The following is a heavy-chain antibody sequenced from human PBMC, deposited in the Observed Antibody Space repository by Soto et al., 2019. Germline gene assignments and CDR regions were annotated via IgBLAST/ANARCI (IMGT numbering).Heavy chain of an antibody. CDR2: IKQDGSEK. CDR1: GFSFSNYW. Sequence: EVQLVESGGGLVQPGGSLRLSCAASGFSFSNYWMSWVRQAPGKGLEWVANIKQDGSEKSYVDSVKGRFTISRDNAKNSLYLQMNSLRAEDTAVYYCARALRDIVVEPAAVLDYWGQGTLVTVSS. D-gene: IGHD2-2*01. J-gene: IGHJ4*02. V-gene: IGHV3-7*01. CDR3: ARALRDIVVEPAAVLDY.